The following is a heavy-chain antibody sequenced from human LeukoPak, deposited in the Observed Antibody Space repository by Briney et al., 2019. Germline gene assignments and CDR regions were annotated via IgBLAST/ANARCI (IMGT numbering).Heavy chain of an antibody. V-gene: IGHV1-2*02. CDR3: ATSAGDYRAGHYYYMGV. CDR2: INPNTAGT. CDR1: GYAFTGYY. D-gene: IGHD4-11*01. J-gene: IGHJ6*03. Sequence: RASVKVSCKASGYAFTGYYFHWVRQAPGQGLEWMGWINPNTAGTNYAQKFLGGVTLTWDTSISTAYMELNRLTSDDTAVYYCATSAGDYRAGHYYYMGVWGKGTSVTVS.